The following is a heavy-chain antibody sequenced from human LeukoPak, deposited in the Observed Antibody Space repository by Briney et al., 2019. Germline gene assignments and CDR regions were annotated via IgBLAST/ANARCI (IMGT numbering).Heavy chain of an antibody. D-gene: IGHD6-6*01. Sequence: GGSLRLSCAASGFTFSSYSMNWVRQAPGKGLEWASSISSSSSYIYYADSVKGRFTISRDNAKNSLYLQMNSLRAEDTAVYYCARGSSSRWFDPWGQGTLVTVSS. V-gene: IGHV3-21*01. J-gene: IGHJ5*02. CDR2: ISSSSSYI. CDR3: ARGSSSRWFDP. CDR1: GFTFSSYS.